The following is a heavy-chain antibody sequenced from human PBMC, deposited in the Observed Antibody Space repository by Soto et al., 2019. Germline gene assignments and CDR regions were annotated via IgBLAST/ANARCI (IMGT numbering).Heavy chain of an antibody. CDR1: GFTFSSSG. CDR3: ARAPFTIYDTSGYYDY. CDR2: IWYDGSKK. Sequence: PGGSLRLSCAASGFTFSSSGMHWVRQAPGKGLEWVAIIWYDGSKKYYADSVKGRFTISRDNSKNTVYLQMNSLRAEDTAVYYCARAPFTIYDTSGYYDYWGKGTLVTVSS. V-gene: IGHV3-33*01. J-gene: IGHJ4*02. D-gene: IGHD3-22*01.